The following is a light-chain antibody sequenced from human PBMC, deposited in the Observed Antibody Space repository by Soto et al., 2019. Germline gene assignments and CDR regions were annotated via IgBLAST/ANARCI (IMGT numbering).Light chain of an antibody. CDR3: AAWDDSLNGWV. J-gene: IGLJ3*02. Sequence: QSVLTQPPSVSEAPRQSVTISCSGSRSNIGNNGVNWYQQLPGRPPKLLIYYDDLLPSGVSDRFSASKSGTSASLAISGLQYEDEADYYCAAWDDSLNGWVFGGGTKLTIL. CDR2: YDD. CDR1: RSNIGNNG. V-gene: IGLV1-36*01.